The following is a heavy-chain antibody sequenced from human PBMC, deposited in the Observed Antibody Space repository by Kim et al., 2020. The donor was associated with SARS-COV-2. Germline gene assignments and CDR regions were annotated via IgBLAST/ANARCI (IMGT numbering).Heavy chain of an antibody. CDR1: GGSFSGYY. CDR2: INHSGST. V-gene: IGHV4-34*01. D-gene: IGHD2-15*01. CDR3: ARAAPDNGGSCYLDY. Sequence: SETLSLTCAVYGGSFSGYYWSWIRQPPGKGLEWIGEINHSGSTNYNPSLKSRVTISVDTSKNQFSLKLSSVTAADTAVYYCARAAPDNGGSCYLDYWGQGTLVTVSS. J-gene: IGHJ4*02.